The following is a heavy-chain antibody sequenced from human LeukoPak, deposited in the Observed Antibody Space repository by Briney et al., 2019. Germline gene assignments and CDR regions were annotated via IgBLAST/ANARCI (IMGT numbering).Heavy chain of an antibody. Sequence: ASVKVSCKASGYTFTDYYIHWVRQAPGQGLEWMGWIYPNSGGTNYAQKFQGRVTMTRDTSINTAYMELSRLRSDDTAVYYCARGAPPTYYDSRGYLDYWGQGTQVTVSS. D-gene: IGHD3-22*01. CDR2: IYPNSGGT. V-gene: IGHV1-2*02. J-gene: IGHJ4*02. CDR3: ARGAPPTYYDSRGYLDY. CDR1: GYTFTDYY.